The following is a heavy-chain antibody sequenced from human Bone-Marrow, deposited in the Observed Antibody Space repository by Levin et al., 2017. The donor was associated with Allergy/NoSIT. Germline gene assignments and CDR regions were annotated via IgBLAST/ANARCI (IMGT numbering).Heavy chain of an antibody. CDR2: ISYDGSNK. CDR1: GFTFSSYA. J-gene: IGHJ4*02. Sequence: GESLKISCAASGFTFSSYAMHWVRQAPGKGLEWVAVISYDGSNKYYADSVKGRFTISRDNSKNTLYLQMNSLRAEDTAVYYCARVSGGSLDYWGKGTLVAVSS. V-gene: IGHV3-30*04. CDR3: ARVSGGSLDY. D-gene: IGHD3-16*01.